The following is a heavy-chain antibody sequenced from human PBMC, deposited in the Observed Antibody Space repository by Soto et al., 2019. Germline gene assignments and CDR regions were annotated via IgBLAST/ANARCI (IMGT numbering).Heavy chain of an antibody. D-gene: IGHD4-17*01. CDR2: IYHSGST. J-gene: IGHJ6*02. CDR3: ARSYGDYADYYGMDV. CDR1: GGSISSSNW. Sequence: SETLSLTCAVSGGSISSSNWWSWVRQPPGKGLEWIGEIYHSGSTNYNPSLKSRVTISVDKSKNQFSLKLSSVTAADTAVYYCARSYGDYADYYGMDVWGQGTTVTVSS. V-gene: IGHV4-4*02.